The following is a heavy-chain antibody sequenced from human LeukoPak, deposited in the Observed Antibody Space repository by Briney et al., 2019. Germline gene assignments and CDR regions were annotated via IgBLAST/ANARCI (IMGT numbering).Heavy chain of an antibody. D-gene: IGHD2-15*01. CDR2: INHSGST. Sequence: ETLSLTCAVYGGSFSGYYWSWIRQPPGKGLEWIGEINHSGSTNYNPSLKSRVTISVDTSKNQFSLKLSSVTAADTAVYYCARGSRGYCSGGSCSRFFDYWGQGTLVTVSS. J-gene: IGHJ4*02. CDR3: ARGSRGYCSGGSCSRFFDY. V-gene: IGHV4-34*01. CDR1: GGSFSGYY.